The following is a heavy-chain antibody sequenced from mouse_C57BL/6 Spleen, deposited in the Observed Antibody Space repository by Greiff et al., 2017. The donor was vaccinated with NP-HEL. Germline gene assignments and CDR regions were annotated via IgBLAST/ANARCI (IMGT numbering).Heavy chain of an antibody. CDR3: ARGGIWPHWYFDV. J-gene: IGHJ1*03. D-gene: IGHD1-1*02. CDR1: GYSITSGYD. CDR2: ISYSGST. Sequence: VQLQQSGPGMVKPSQSLSLTCTVTGYSITSGYDWHWIRHFPGNKLEWMGYISYSGSTNYNPSLKSRISITHDTSKNHFFLKLNSVTTEDTATYYCARGGIWPHWYFDVWGTGTTVTVSS. V-gene: IGHV3-1*01.